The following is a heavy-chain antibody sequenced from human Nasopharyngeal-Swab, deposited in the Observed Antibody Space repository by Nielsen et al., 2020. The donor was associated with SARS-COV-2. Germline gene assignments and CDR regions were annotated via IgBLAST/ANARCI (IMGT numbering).Heavy chain of an antibody. CDR1: GFTFSSYA. CDR3: ARVLDGYNGFDY. Sequence: GESLKISCAASGFTFSSYAMSWVRQAPGKGLEWVSAISGSGGSTYYADSVKGRFTISRDNSKNTLYLQMNSLRAEDTAVYYCARVLDGYNGFDYWGQGTLVTVSS. J-gene: IGHJ4*02. CDR2: ISGSGGST. D-gene: IGHD5-24*01. V-gene: IGHV3-23*01.